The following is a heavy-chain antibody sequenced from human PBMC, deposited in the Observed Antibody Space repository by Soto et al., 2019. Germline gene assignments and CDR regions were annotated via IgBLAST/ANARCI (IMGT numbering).Heavy chain of an antibody. CDR3: AKTGGSAKLQIAGYYYYGMDV. J-gene: IGHJ6*02. Sequence: ASVKGSCKVSGYTLTEVSMHWVRQAPGKGLEWMGGFDPEDGETIYAQKFQGRVTMTEDTSTDTAYMELNSLRAEDTALYYCAKTGGSAKLQIAGYYYYGMDVWGQGTTVTVSS. CDR2: FDPEDGET. V-gene: IGHV1-24*01. CDR1: GYTLTEVS. D-gene: IGHD3-10*01.